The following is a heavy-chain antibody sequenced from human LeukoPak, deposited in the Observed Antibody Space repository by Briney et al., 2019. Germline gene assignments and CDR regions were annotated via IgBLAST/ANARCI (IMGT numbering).Heavy chain of an antibody. J-gene: IGHJ5*02. CDR1: GGSISSSSYY. CDR2: IYYSGGT. Sequence: SETLSLTCTVSGGSISSSSYYWGWVRQPPGKGLEWIGSIYYSGGTYYNPSLKSRVTMSVDTSKNQFSLKLSSVTAADTAVYYCARDLGYCSSTSCYNWFDPWGQGTLVTVSS. CDR3: ARDLGYCSSTSCYNWFDP. V-gene: IGHV4-39*07. D-gene: IGHD2-2*01.